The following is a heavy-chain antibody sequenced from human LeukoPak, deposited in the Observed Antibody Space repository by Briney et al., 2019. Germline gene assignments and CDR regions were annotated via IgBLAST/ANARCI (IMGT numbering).Heavy chain of an antibody. J-gene: IGHJ4*02. Sequence: PGGSLRLSCEASGFAFSSYWASWVRQAPGKGLEWVANINQDGNSQNYVDSVRGRFTISKDNAKNSVYLQMNSLRAEDTAVYYCARDQYYQLLLWGQGSLVTVSP. V-gene: IGHV3-7*01. D-gene: IGHD2-2*01. CDR3: ARDQYYQLLL. CDR2: INQDGNSQ. CDR1: GFAFSSYW.